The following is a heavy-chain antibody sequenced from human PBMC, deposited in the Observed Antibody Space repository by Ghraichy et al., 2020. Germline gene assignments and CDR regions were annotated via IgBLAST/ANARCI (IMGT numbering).Heavy chain of an antibody. Sequence: SETLSLTCAIYDGSFSSYYWSWIRQPPGKGLEWIGEINHSGSTNSNPSFNSRVTISLDTSKNQFSLKLSSVTAADTAVYYCAREAVGASRWFDPWGQGTLVTVSS. D-gene: IGHD1-26*01. CDR3: AREAVGASRWFDP. V-gene: IGHV4-34*01. CDR2: INHSGST. J-gene: IGHJ5*02. CDR1: DGSFSSYY.